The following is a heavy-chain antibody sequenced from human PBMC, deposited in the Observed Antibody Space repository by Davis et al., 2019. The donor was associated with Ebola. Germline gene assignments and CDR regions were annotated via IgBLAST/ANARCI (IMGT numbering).Heavy chain of an antibody. CDR1: GGSISSDSYY. J-gene: IGHJ6*02. CDR2: IYYSGST. Sequence: SETLSLTCTLSGGSISSDSYYWDWIRQPPGKGLEWIGYIYYSGSTNYNPSLKSRVTISVDTSKNQFSLKLSSVTAADTAVYYCATSSSWYSTGMDVWGQGTMVTVSS. CDR3: ATSSSWYSTGMDV. V-gene: IGHV4-61*01. D-gene: IGHD6-13*01.